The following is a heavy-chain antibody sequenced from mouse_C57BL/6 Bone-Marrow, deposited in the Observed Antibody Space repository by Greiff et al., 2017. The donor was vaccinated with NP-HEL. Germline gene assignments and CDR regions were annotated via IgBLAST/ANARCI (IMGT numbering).Heavy chain of an antibody. V-gene: IGHV5-6*01. CDR1: GFTFSSYG. Sequence: EVKLVESGGDLVKPGGSLKLSCAASGFTFSSYGMSWVRQTPDKRLEWVATISSGGSYTYYPDSVKGRFTISRDNAKNTLYLQMSSLKSEDTAMYYCASGTYYDYDGFAYWGQGTLVTVSA. D-gene: IGHD2-4*01. J-gene: IGHJ3*01. CDR3: ASGTYYDYDGFAY. CDR2: ISSGGSYT.